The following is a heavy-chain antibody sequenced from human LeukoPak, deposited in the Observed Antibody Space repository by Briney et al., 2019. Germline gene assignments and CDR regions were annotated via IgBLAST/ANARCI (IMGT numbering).Heavy chain of an antibody. CDR2: IYSGGST. CDR1: GFTVSSNY. V-gene: IGHV3-66*01. Sequence: GGSLRLSCAASGFTVSSNYMSWVRQAPGKGLEWVSVIYSGGSTYYADSVKGRFTISRDNSKNTLYLQMNSLRAEDTAVYYCARAFRGCDFWSGLYFDYWGQGTLVTVSS. J-gene: IGHJ4*02. CDR3: ARAFRGCDFWSGLYFDY. D-gene: IGHD3-3*01.